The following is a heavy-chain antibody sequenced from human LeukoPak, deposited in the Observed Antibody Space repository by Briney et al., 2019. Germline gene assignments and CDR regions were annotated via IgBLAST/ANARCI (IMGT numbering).Heavy chain of an antibody. V-gene: IGHV3-7*01. CDR1: GFIFSSYW. CDR3: ARSVKGGGGDYYDSSGYPHGMDV. Sequence: GGSLRLSCAASGFIFSSYWMSWVRQAPGKGLEWVANIKQDGSEKYYVDSVKGRFTISRDNAKNSLYLQMNSLRAEDTAVYYCARSVKGGGGDYYDSSGYPHGMDVWGQGTTVTVSS. D-gene: IGHD3-22*01. CDR2: IKQDGSEK. J-gene: IGHJ6*02.